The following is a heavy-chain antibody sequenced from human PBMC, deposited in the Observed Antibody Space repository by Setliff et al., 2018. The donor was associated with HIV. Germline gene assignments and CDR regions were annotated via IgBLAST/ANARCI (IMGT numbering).Heavy chain of an antibody. CDR1: GFILSNYY. V-gene: IGHV3-72*01. Sequence: GGSLRLSCAASGFILSNYYIDWVRQAPGKALEWVGRTRDKANSYITEYAASVQGRFTISKDNSKDTLYLQMSSLRDEDTAVYYCAKVFAFGVDAFDIWGQGTVVTVSS. J-gene: IGHJ3*02. CDR2: TRDKANSYIT. CDR3: AKVFAFGVDAFDI. D-gene: IGHD3-10*01.